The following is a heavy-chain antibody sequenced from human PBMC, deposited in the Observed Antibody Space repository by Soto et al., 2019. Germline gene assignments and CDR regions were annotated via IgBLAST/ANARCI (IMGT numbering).Heavy chain of an antibody. V-gene: IGHV4-4*02. CDR2: ISQSGSN. Sequence: QVRLQESGPRLVMPSGTLSLTCAVSGASISSDDWWNWVRQAPGKGLGWMGEISQSGSNLYNPSLKSRVTCSIDASNSHFSLKLTSMTASDTAMYYCARDFTFKTPNEPWAFDYWAKGALGTVSS. D-gene: IGHD1-1*01. J-gene: IGHJ4*02. CDR3: ARDFTFKTPNEPWAFDY. CDR1: GASISSDDW.